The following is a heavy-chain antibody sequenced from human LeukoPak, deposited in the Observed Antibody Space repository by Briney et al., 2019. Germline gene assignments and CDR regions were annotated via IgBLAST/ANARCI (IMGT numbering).Heavy chain of an antibody. Sequence: SVKVSCKASGGTFSSYAISWVRQAPGQGLEWMGGIIPIFGTANYAQKFQGRVTITADESTSTAYMELSSLRSEDTAVYYCARDPDYYDSSAFDIWGQGTMVTVSS. D-gene: IGHD3-22*01. CDR3: ARDPDYYDSSAFDI. CDR2: IIPIFGTA. J-gene: IGHJ3*02. CDR1: GGTFSSYA. V-gene: IGHV1-69*13.